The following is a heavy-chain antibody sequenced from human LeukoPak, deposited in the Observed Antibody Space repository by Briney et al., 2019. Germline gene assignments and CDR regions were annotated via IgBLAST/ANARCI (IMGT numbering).Heavy chain of an antibody. J-gene: IGHJ4*02. D-gene: IGHD6-13*01. CDR2: ISGNVGST. Sequence: GGSLRLSCAASGFTFSSYAMSWFRQPPGKGLHWVSAISGNVGSTYYADSVKGRFTVSRDNSKDTLYLQMNSLRAEDTAVYYCAKDRGTSRWFFDYWGQGTLVTVSS. CDR3: AKDRGTSRWFFDY. CDR1: GFTFSSYA. V-gene: IGHV3-23*01.